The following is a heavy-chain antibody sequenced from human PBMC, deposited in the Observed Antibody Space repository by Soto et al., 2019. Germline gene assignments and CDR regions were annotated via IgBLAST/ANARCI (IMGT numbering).Heavy chain of an antibody. Sequence: QVRLEQSGPEVKKTGASVKVSCKASGYTFTSYGISWVRQAPGQGLEWMGWINIYSGDANYAQSFQDRVTMTRDTSTNTGYMEMRTLRSDDTAAYYCARALYYYDNSGLAYWGQGTLVTVSS. D-gene: IGHD3-22*01. V-gene: IGHV1-18*01. CDR3: ARALYYYDNSGLAY. J-gene: IGHJ4*02. CDR1: GYTFTSYG. CDR2: INIYSGDA.